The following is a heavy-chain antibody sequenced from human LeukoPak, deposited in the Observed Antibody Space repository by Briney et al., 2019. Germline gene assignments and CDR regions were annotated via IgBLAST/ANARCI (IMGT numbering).Heavy chain of an antibody. V-gene: IGHV3-11*04. Sequence: LSLTCTVSGGSISSYYWSWIRQAPGKGLEWVSYISSSGSTIYYADSVKGRFTISRDNAKNSLHLQMNSLRAEDTAVYYCARGPAVVPAAIPFDYWGQGTLVTVSS. D-gene: IGHD2-2*01. CDR2: ISSSGSTI. J-gene: IGHJ4*02. CDR1: GGSISSYY. CDR3: ARGPAVVPAAIPFDY.